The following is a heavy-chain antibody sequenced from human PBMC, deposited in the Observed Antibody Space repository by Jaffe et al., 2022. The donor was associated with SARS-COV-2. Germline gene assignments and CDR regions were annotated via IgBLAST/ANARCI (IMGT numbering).Heavy chain of an antibody. V-gene: IGHV3-21*01. CDR1: GFTFSSYS. J-gene: IGHJ1*01. D-gene: IGHD4-4*01. Sequence: EVQLVESGGGLVKPGGSLRLSCAASGFTFSSYSMNWVRQAPGKGLEWVSSISSSSSYIYYADSVKGRFTISRDNAKNSLYLQMNSLRAEDTAVYYCARVEGNHDYSNYYQHWGQGTLVTVSS. CDR2: ISSSSSYI. CDR3: ARVEGNHDYSNYYQH.